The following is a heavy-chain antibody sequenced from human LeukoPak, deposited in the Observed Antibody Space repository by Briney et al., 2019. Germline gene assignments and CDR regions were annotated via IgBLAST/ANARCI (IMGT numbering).Heavy chain of an antibody. V-gene: IGHV4-61*02. D-gene: IGHD3-22*01. CDR1: GNSISSGDNY. Sequence: SQTLSLTCTVSGNSISSGDNYWSWIRQPAGKGLEWIGRIYTSGSTNYNPSLKSRVTISGDTSKNQFSLRLSSVTAADTAVYFCARGPYSYDSSGAFDIWGQGTMVTVSS. CDR2: IYTSGST. J-gene: IGHJ3*02. CDR3: ARGPYSYDSSGAFDI.